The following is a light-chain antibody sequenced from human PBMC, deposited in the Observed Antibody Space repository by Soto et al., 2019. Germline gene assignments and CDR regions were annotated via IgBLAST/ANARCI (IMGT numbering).Light chain of an antibody. CDR1: QSVSSN. Sequence: ETVMTQSPATLSVSPGERATLSCRASQSVSSNLAWYQLKPGQAPRLLIYGASTRATGFPARFSGSGSGTEFTLTISSLQSEDFAVYYCQQYNNWPRTFGQGTKLMIK. V-gene: IGKV3-15*01. J-gene: IGKJ2*01. CDR2: GAS. CDR3: QQYNNWPRT.